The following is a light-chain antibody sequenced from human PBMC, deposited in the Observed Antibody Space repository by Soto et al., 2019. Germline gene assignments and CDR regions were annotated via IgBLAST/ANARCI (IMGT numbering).Light chain of an antibody. Sequence: EIVLTQSPGTLSLSPGERATLSCRASQSVSSSYLAWYQQKPGQAPRLLMYGVSSRATGIPDRFSGSGSGTDFTLTISRLEPEDFAVYYCQQYGSSPPSITFGRGTRLEIK. V-gene: IGKV3-20*01. CDR2: GVS. CDR3: QQYGSSPPSIT. J-gene: IGKJ5*01. CDR1: QSVSSSY.